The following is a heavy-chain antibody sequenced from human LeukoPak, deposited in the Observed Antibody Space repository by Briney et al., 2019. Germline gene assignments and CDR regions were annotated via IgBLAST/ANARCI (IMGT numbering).Heavy chain of an antibody. CDR1: GFTLSSYA. Sequence: GGSLRLSCASSGFTLSSYAMSWVRQAPGKGLEGVSAISGSGGSTYYADSVKGRFTISRDNSKNTLYLQMNSLRAEDTAVYYCAKLSFTAILGAFDIWGQGTMVTVSS. V-gene: IGHV3-23*01. D-gene: IGHD5-18*01. J-gene: IGHJ3*02. CDR3: AKLSFTAILGAFDI. CDR2: ISGSGGST.